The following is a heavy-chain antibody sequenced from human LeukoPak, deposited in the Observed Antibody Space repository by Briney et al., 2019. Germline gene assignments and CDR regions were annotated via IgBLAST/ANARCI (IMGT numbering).Heavy chain of an antibody. CDR2: INTNTGNP. Sequence: GASVKVSCKASGYTFTSYAMNWVRQAPGQGLEWMGWINTNTGNPTYARGFTGRFVFSLDTSVSTAYLQISSLKAEDTAVYYCARSKRVHRGSYLVDYWGQGTLVTVSS. V-gene: IGHV7-4-1*02. J-gene: IGHJ4*02. D-gene: IGHD1-26*01. CDR3: ARSKRVHRGSYLVDY. CDR1: GYTFTSYA.